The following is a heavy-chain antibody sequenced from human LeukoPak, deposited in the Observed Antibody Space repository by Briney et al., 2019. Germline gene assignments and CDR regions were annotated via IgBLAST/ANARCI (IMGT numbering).Heavy chain of an antibody. J-gene: IGHJ4*02. CDR3: ARGGIGYDSSGYYYVKDY. CDR1: GFTFSSYS. V-gene: IGHV3-21*01. CDR2: ISSSSSYI. D-gene: IGHD3-22*01. Sequence: PGVSLRLSCAASGFTFSSYSMNWVRQAPGKGLEWVSSISSSSSYIYYADSVKGRFTISRDNAKNSLYLQMNSLRAEDTAVYYCARGGIGYDSSGYYYVKDYWGQGTLVTVSS.